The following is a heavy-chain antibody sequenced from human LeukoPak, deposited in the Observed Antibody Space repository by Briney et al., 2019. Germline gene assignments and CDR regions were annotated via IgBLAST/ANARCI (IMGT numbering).Heavy chain of an antibody. D-gene: IGHD4-17*01. J-gene: IGHJ1*01. CDR1: GFTFSSYW. CDR3: ARLPDDYGDYKYFQH. V-gene: IGHV3-7*01. Sequence: GGSLRLSCAASGFTFSSYWMSWVRQAPGKGLEWVANIKQDGSGKYYVDSVKGRFTISRDNVKNSLYLQMNSLRAEDTAVYYCARLPDDYGDYKYFQHWGQGTLVTVSS. CDR2: IKQDGSGK.